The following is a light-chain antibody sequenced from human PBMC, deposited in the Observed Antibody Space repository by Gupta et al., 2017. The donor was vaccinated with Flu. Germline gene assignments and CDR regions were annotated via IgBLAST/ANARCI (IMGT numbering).Light chain of an antibody. J-gene: IGKJ2*02. CDR1: QSISSR. V-gene: IGKV1-39*01. Sequence: SVGDRVTITCRASQSISSRLNWYQQKPGKAPKLLIYSTSTLQSGVPSRFSGSGSGTDFTLTISSLQPEDVATYYCQQSDNIPCAFGQGTKLEIK. CDR3: QQSDNIPCA. CDR2: STS.